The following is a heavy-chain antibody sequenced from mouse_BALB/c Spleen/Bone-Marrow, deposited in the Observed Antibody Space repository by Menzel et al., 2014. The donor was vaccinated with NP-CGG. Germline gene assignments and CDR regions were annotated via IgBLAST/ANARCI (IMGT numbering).Heavy chain of an antibody. CDR3: TWFAY. V-gene: IGHV6-6*02. CDR2: IRLKSNNYAT. J-gene: IGHJ3*01. CDR1: GFTFSNYW. Sequence: EVKLVESGGGLVQPGGSMKLSCAASGFTFSNYWMNWVRQSPEKGLEWVAEIRLKSNNYATHYAESVKGRFTISRDDSKSSVYLQMNNLRAEDTGIYYCTWFAYWGQGTLVTVSA.